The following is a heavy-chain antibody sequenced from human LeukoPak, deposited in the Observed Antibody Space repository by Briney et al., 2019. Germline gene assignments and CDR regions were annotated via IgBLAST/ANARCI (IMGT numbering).Heavy chain of an antibody. CDR3: AGAGSETQWRAFDF. D-gene: IGHD6-19*01. CDR2: IGTAGDS. CDR1: GFTFSRYD. Sequence: GGSLRLSCAASGFTFSRYDMHWVRQSTGKGLEWVSGIGTAGDSYYAGSVKGRFTISRENAKNSLYLQMNSLTAGDTAVYYCAGAGSETQWRAFDFWGQGALVTVFS. J-gene: IGHJ4*02. V-gene: IGHV3-13*01.